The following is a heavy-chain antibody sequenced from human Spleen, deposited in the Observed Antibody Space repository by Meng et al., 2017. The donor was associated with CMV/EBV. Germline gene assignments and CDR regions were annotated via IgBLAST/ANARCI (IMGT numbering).Heavy chain of an antibody. CDR2: ISSGGNTM. V-gene: IGHV3-48*03. J-gene: IGHJ4*02. D-gene: IGHD6-19*01. CDR1: GFTFSSYE. Sequence: GESLKISCAASGFTFSSYEMNWVRQAPGKGLEWVSYISSGGNTMYYADSVKGRFTISRDNAKNSVYLLMSSLRAEDTAFYYCARDALSSGGDYWGQGALVTVSS. CDR3: ARDALSSGGDY.